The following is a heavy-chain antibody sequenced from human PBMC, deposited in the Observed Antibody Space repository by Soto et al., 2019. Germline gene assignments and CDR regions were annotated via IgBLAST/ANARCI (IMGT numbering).Heavy chain of an antibody. D-gene: IGHD3-16*01. J-gene: IGHJ6*02. CDR3: QGGGIYYYYGMDV. CDR2: IYYSGST. Sequence: SSETLSLTCTGSGGSISSSSYYWGWIRQPPGKGLEWIGSIYYSGSTYYNPSLKSRVTISVDTSKNQFSLKLSSVTAADTAVYYCQGGGIYYYYGMDVWGQGTTVTVSS. V-gene: IGHV4-39*01. CDR1: GGSISSSSYY.